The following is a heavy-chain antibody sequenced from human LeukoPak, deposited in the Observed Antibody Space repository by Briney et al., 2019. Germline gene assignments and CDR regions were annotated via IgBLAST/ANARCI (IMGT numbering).Heavy chain of an antibody. CDR1: GYTFTGYY. D-gene: IGHD3-3*01. CDR2: INPNSGGT. J-gene: IGHJ5*02. CDR3: ARDRITIFGVVKSWFDP. V-gene: IGHV1-2*02. Sequence: ASVKVSCKASGYTFTGYYMHWVRQASGQGLEWMGWINPNSGGTNYAQKFQGRVTMTRDTSISTAYMELSRLRSDDTAVYYCARDRITIFGVVKSWFDPWGQGTLVTVS.